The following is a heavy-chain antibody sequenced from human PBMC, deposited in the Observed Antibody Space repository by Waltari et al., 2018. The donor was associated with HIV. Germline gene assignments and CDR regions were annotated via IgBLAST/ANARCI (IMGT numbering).Heavy chain of an antibody. CDR2: IKQDGSQK. CDR3: TKGTTHDN. J-gene: IGHJ4*02. D-gene: IGHD1-1*01. CDR1: GSKFSNYW. Sequence: EVRLVVSGGGLVRPGGSLRLSCAVAGSKFSNYWMTWVRQAPGKGLEWVDNIKQDGSQKHYVDSAKGRLTISRDNAKNSVFLQMNDLREDDTATYYCTKGTTHDNWGQGTLVTVSS. V-gene: IGHV3-7*01.